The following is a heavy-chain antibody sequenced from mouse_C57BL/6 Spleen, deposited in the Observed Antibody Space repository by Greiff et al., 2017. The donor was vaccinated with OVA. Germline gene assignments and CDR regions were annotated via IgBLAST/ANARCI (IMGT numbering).Heavy chain of an antibody. D-gene: IGHD1-1*01. CDR2: IYPGSGST. CDR1: GYTFTSYW. V-gene: IGHV1-55*01. CDR3: ARSDYYRSSLYFDY. Sequence: QVQLQQPGAELVKPGASVKMSCKASGYTFTSYWITWVKQRPGQGLEWIGDIYPGSGSTNYNEKFKSKATLTVDTSSSTAYMQLSSLTSEDSAVYYCARSDYYRSSLYFDYWGQGTTLTVSS. J-gene: IGHJ2*01.